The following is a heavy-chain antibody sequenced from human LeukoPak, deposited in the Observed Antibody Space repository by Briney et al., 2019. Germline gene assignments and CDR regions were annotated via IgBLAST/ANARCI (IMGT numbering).Heavy chain of an antibody. Sequence: GGSLRLSCAASGFSFSSYWMSWVRQAPGKGLEWVANIKQDGSEKYYVDSVKGRFTISRDDSKYTLSLQMNSLRVEDTAVYYCARDLAWGAFDYWGQGTLVTVSS. CDR3: ARDLAWGAFDY. J-gene: IGHJ4*02. CDR2: IKQDGSEK. CDR1: GFSFSSYW. V-gene: IGHV3-7*03. D-gene: IGHD7-27*01.